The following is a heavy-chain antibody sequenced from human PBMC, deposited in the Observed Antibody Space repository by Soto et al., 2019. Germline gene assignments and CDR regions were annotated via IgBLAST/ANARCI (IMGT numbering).Heavy chain of an antibody. CDR1: GYTLTELS. Sequence: GASVKVSWKVSGYTLTELSMHWVRQAPGKGLEWMGGFDPEDGETIYAQKFQGRVTMTEDTSTDTAYMELSSLRSEDTAVYYCATDPITIFGVVLAPFGMDVWGQGTTVTVSS. D-gene: IGHD3-3*01. CDR2: FDPEDGET. V-gene: IGHV1-24*01. CDR3: ATDPITIFGVVLAPFGMDV. J-gene: IGHJ6*02.